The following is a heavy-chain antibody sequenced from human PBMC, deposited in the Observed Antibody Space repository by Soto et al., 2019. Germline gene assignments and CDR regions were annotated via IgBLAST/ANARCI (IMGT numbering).Heavy chain of an antibody. V-gene: IGHV4-39*01. CDR1: GGSISSSSYY. CDR2: IYYSGST. CDR3: ARPLDYDFWSGYFMGFDY. J-gene: IGHJ4*02. D-gene: IGHD3-3*01. Sequence: QLQLQESGPGLVKPSETLSLTCTVSGGSISSSSYYWGWIRQPPGKGLEWIGSIYYSGSTYYNPSLKSRVTISVDTSKNQFSLKLSSVTAADTAVYYCARPLDYDFWSGYFMGFDYWGQGTLVTVSS.